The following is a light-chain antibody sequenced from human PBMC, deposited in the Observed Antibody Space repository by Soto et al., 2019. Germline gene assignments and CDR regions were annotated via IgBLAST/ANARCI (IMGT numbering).Light chain of an antibody. J-gene: IGLJ3*02. CDR1: SSDVGSFDS. V-gene: IGLV2-14*01. CDR3: SSSTSSNTLV. CDR2: GVS. Sequence: QSALTQPASVSGSPGQPITISCTGTSSDVGSFDSVAWYQHNPGKAPKLIIYGVSNRPSGTSDRFSGSKSGNTASLTISGLQADDEADYYCSSSTSSNTLVFGGGTKLTVL.